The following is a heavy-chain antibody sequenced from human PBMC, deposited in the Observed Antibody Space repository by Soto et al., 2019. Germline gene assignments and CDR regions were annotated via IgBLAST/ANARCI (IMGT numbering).Heavy chain of an antibody. CDR2: MNPNSGNT. Sequence: GASVKVSCKASGYTFTSYDINWVRQATGQGLEWMGWMNPNSGNTGYAQKFQGRVTMTRNTSISTAYMELSSLRSEDTAVYYCARVPEWLSPEYGMDVWGQGTTVTVSS. D-gene: IGHD3-3*01. J-gene: IGHJ6*02. V-gene: IGHV1-8*01. CDR1: GYTFTSYD. CDR3: ARVPEWLSPEYGMDV.